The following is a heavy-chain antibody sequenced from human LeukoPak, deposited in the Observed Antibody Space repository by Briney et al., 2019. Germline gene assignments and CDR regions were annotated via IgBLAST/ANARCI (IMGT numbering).Heavy chain of an antibody. J-gene: IGHJ4*02. V-gene: IGHV1-2*02. CDR1: GYTFTGYY. CDR2: INPNSGGT. CDR3: ARDLRFGDYVWGSYRPPGDY. D-gene: IGHD3-16*02. Sequence: ASVKVSCKASGYTFTGYYMHWVRQAPGQGLEWMGWINPNSGGTNYAQKFQGRVTMTRDTSISTAYMELSRLRSDDTAVYYCARDLRFGDYVWGSYRPPGDYWGQGTLVTVSS.